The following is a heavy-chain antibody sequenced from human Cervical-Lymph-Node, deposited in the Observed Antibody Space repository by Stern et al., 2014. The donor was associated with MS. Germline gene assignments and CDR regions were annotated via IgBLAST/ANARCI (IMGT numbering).Heavy chain of an antibody. Sequence: QVQLVQSGGCVVQPGRSLRLSCEASGFTFSKYAMHWIRQAPGKGLEWVATIWSQGQTTFYKDSAKGRFTISRDHSKDILYPEMDDLRLQDAAVYIGARDDWGDGYNRCGFDVWGQGTPVTVSS. CDR3: ARDDWGDGYNRCGFDV. V-gene: IGHV3-33*08. CDR2: IWSQGQTT. J-gene: IGHJ6*02. D-gene: IGHD5-24*01. CDR1: GFTFSKYA.